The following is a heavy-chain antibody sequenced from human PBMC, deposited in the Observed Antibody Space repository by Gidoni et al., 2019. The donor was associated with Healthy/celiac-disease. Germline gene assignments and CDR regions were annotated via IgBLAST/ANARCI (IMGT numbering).Heavy chain of an antibody. D-gene: IGHD6-25*01. CDR2: ISGSGGST. Sequence: EVQLLESGGGLVQPGGSLRLSCAASGFTFSSFAMSWVRQAPGKGLEWVSAISGSGGSTYYADSVKGRFTISRDNSKNTLYLQMNSLRAEDTAVYYCAKIGSSGLLNTVGADYWGQGTLVTVSS. J-gene: IGHJ4*02. V-gene: IGHV3-23*01. CDR1: GFTFSSFA. CDR3: AKIGSSGLLNTVGADY.